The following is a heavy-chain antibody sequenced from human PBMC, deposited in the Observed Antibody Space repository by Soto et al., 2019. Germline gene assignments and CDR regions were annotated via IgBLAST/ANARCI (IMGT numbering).Heavy chain of an antibody. Sequence: SETLSLTCTVSGASISSPHDYWGGIRQSPGRGLEWIGSIYYTGTAYYSPSLKSRVTISVDTSKNQFSLKLTSATAADTAVYYCARDRRSYYSDGSGLDFWGQGTLVTVSS. D-gene: IGHD3-22*01. V-gene: IGHV4-39*07. CDR3: ARDRRSYYSDGSGLDF. CDR1: GASISSPHDY. CDR2: IYYTGTA. J-gene: IGHJ4*02.